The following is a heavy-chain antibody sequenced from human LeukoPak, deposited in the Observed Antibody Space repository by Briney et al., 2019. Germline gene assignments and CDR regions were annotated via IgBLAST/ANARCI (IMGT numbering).Heavy chain of an antibody. CDR3: AKEGYYGSGSFPDY. CDR2: ISSDGSNE. J-gene: IGHJ4*02. V-gene: IGHV3-30*18. D-gene: IGHD3-10*01. Sequence: GRSLRLSCAASGFTFSSYGMHCVRQAPGKGLEWVAVISSDGSNEYYADSVKGRFTISRDNSKNTLYLQMTSLRAEDTAVYYFAKEGYYGSGSFPDYWGQGTLVTVSS. CDR1: GFTFSSYG.